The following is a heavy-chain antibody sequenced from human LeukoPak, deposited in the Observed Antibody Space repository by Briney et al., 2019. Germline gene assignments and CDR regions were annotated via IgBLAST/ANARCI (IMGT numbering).Heavy chain of an antibody. J-gene: IGHJ5*02. D-gene: IGHD2-2*01. CDR3: ARYIVVVPAAPWDWFDP. Sequence: ASVKVSCKASGYTFTSYGISWVRQAPGQGLEWMGWISAYNGNTNYARKLQGRVTMTTDTSTSTAYMELRSLRSDDTAVYYCARYIVVVPAAPWDWFDPWGQGTLVTVSS. V-gene: IGHV1-18*01. CDR2: ISAYNGNT. CDR1: GYTFTSYG.